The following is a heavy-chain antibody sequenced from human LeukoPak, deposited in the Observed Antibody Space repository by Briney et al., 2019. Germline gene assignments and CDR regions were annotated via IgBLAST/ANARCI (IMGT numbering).Heavy chain of an antibody. CDR1: GGSISSYY. CDR2: IYTSGST. V-gene: IGHV4-4*07. Sequence: SETLSLTCTVSGGSISSYYWSWIRQPAGKGLEWIGRIYTSGSTNYNPSLKSRVTMSVDTSKNQFSLKLSSVTAADTAVYYCARDLYCSSTSCYSPNTYYYYYYMDVWGKGTTVTVSS. D-gene: IGHD2-2*02. CDR3: ARDLYCSSTSCYSPNTYYYYYYMDV. J-gene: IGHJ6*03.